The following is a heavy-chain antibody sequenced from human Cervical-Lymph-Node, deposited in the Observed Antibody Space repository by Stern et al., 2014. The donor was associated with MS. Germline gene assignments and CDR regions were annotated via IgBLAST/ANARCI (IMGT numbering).Heavy chain of an antibody. D-gene: IGHD4-17*01. CDR3: ARATVTRTNGAFDI. V-gene: IGHV2-70*01. J-gene: IGHJ3*02. Sequence: QVTLKESGPALVKPTQTLTLTCTFSGFSLSTSGMCVSWIRQPPGKALEWLALIDWDDDKYYSTSLKTMLNISKDTSKNQVVLTMTNMDPVDTATYYCARATVTRTNGAFDIWGQGTMVPVSS. CDR1: GFSLSTSGMC. CDR2: IDWDDDK.